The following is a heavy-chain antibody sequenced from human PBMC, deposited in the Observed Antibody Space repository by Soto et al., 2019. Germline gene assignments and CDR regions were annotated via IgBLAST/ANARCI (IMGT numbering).Heavy chain of an antibody. V-gene: IGHV3-74*01. Sequence: EVQLVESGGGLVQPGGSLRLSCAASGFTFSIYWMHWVRQAPGKGLVWVSRMNMDGSRTSYADFAKGRFTTSRDDAKSTGYLQMGNLGAEDTAVYYCVRGDGDRYDGHGYLGRHWGQGTLVTVSS. D-gene: IGHD2-21*01. CDR3: VRGDGDRYDGHGYLGRH. J-gene: IGHJ4*02. CDR1: GFTFSIYW. CDR2: MNMDGSRT.